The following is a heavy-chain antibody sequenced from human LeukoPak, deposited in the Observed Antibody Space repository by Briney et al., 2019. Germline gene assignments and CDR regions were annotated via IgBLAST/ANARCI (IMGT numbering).Heavy chain of an antibody. CDR1: GGTFSSYA. CDR3: AREYHSSGWSYYFDY. CDR2: IIPIFGTA. D-gene: IGHD6-19*01. Sequence: GASVKVSCKASGGTFSSYAISWVRQAPGQGLEWMGGIIPIFGTANYAQKFQGRVTITADESTSTAYMELSSLRSEDTAVYYCAREYHSSGWSYYFDYWGQGTLVTVSS. J-gene: IGHJ4*02. V-gene: IGHV1-69*13.